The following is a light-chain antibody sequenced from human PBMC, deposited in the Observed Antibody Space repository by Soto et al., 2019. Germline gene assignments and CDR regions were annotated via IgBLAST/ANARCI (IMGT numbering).Light chain of an antibody. CDR2: RNN. Sequence: VLTQPPSASGTPGQRVTISCSGSSSNIGSNYVFWYQHLPGTAPKLLIYRNNQRPSGVPDRFSGSKSGTSASLAISGLRSEDETDYYCTAWDDSLSGVVFGGGTQLTVL. CDR3: TAWDDSLSGVV. V-gene: IGLV1-47*01. CDR1: SSNIGSNY. J-gene: IGLJ2*01.